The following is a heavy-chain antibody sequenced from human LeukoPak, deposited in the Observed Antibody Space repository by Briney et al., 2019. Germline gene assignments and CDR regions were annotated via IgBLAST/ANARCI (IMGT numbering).Heavy chain of an antibody. CDR2: ISAAGDT. CDR1: GFIVSNNY. Sequence: GGSLRLSCAASGFIVSNNYMSWVRQAPGKGLEWVSAISAAGDTYYLDSVKGRFTISRENAKNSLYLQMNSLRAGDTAVYYCVALGDRIYWGQGTLVTVSS. CDR3: VALGDRIY. J-gene: IGHJ4*02. D-gene: IGHD2-21*02. V-gene: IGHV3-13*01.